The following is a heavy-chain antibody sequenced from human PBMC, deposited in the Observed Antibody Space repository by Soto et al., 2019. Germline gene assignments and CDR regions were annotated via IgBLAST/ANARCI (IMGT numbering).Heavy chain of an antibody. CDR2: IKASNGNT. V-gene: IGHV1-3*01. J-gene: IGHJ6*02. CDR3: ASPYKATAMGIRGYSYYYYSMDV. D-gene: IGHD5-18*01. CDR1: GYTFPSYA. Sequence: ASVKVSCKASGYTFPSYAMHWLRQAPGQRLEWMGWIKASNGNTTYSQKFHGRVTITRDTSASTAYMELSSLRSEDTAVYYCASPYKATAMGIRGYSYYYYSMDVWGQGTTVTVSS.